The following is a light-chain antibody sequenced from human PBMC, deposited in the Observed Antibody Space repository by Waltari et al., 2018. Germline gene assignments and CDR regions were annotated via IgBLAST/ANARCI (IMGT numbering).Light chain of an antibody. CDR1: QSFGGN. CDR3: QQSYRTPLYT. Sequence: EIVMTQSPPTLSVFPGEGATLPCRASQSFGGNLAWYQQRPGQAPKLLIYDGSTRATGIPARFSGSGSGTEFTLTISSLQPEDFATYYCQQSYRTPLYTFGQGTKLEIK. V-gene: IGKV3-15*01. CDR2: DGS. J-gene: IGKJ2*01.